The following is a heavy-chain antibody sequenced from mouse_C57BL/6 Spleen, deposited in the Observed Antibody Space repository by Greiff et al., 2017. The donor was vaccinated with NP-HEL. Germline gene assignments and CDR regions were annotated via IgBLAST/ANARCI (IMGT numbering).Heavy chain of an antibody. CDR3: ARDGSSPFAY. V-gene: IGHV1-80*01. CDR2: IYPGDGDT. CDR1: GYAFSSYW. Sequence: LQESGAELVKPGASVKISCKASGYAFSSYWMNWVKQRPGKGLEWIGQIYPGDGDTNYNGKFKGKATLTADKSSSTAYMQLSSLTSEDSAVYFCARDGSSPFAYWGQGTLVTVTA. J-gene: IGHJ3*01. D-gene: IGHD1-1*01.